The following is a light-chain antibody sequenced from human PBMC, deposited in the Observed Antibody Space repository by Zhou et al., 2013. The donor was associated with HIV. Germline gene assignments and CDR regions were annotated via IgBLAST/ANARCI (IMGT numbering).Light chain of an antibody. J-gene: IGKJ4*01. Sequence: DIRMTQSPSSLSASVGDRVTITCQASQDISNYLNWYQLKPGKAPNLLIYAASTLESGVPSRFSGSGSGTAFTLTISSLQPEDFATYYCQQLNSYPLTFGGGTKVEIK. CDR2: AAS. CDR3: QQLNSYPLT. CDR1: QDISNY. V-gene: IGKV1-9*01.